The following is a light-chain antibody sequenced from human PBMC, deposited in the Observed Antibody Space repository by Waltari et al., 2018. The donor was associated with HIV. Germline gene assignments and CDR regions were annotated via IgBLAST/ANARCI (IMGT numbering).Light chain of an antibody. V-gene: IGLV1-44*01. CDR3: AAWDDSLNAYV. Sequence: QSVLTQTPSASGTPGQRVIVSCSGSGSNIGANTVNWYQQLPGAAPRLLIHSLDQRPSGVPDRFSGSKSGASASRAISGLQSEDEADYYCAAWDDSLNAYVFGGGTKVTVL. J-gene: IGLJ1*01. CDR2: SLD. CDR1: GSNIGANT.